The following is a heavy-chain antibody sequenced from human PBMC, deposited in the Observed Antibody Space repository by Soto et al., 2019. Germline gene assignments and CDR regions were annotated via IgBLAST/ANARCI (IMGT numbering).Heavy chain of an antibody. CDR3: ARGNYGDYGY. Sequence: QVQLVQSGAEVKKPGSSVKVSCKASGGTFSNYAISWVRQAPGQGLEWMGGIIPVFGTANYAQKFQGRVTSTADESTSTAYMDLTSLRFEATAMYYCARGNYGDYGYWGQGTLVTVSS. D-gene: IGHD4-17*01. V-gene: IGHV1-69*01. CDR2: IIPVFGTA. CDR1: GGTFSNYA. J-gene: IGHJ4*02.